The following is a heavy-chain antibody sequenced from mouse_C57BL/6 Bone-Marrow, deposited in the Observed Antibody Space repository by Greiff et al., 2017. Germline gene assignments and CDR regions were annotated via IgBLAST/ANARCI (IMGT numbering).Heavy chain of an antibody. D-gene: IGHD1-1*01. CDR2: ISSGGSYT. CDR3: ARDYYGSSFAY. CDR1: GFTFSSYG. Sequence: EVKLMESGGDLVKPGGSLKLSCAASGFTFSSYGMSWVRQTPDKRLEWVATISSGGSYTYYPDSVKGRFTISRDNAKNTLYLQMSSLKSEDTAMYYCARDYYGSSFAYWGQGTLVTVSA. J-gene: IGHJ3*01. V-gene: IGHV5-6*01.